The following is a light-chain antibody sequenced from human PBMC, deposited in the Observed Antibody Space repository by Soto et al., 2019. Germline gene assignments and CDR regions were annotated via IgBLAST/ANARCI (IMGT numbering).Light chain of an antibody. Sequence: QSALTQPRSVSGSPGQSVTISCTGTSSDVGVSDYVSWYQQHPGKAPKLVIYDVTKRPSGVPDRFSGSKSGNTASLTISGVQAEDEADYYCCSYTDIAIYVFRTETKVTVL. J-gene: IGLJ1*01. CDR1: SSDVGVSDY. CDR3: CSYTDIAIYV. CDR2: DVT. V-gene: IGLV2-11*01.